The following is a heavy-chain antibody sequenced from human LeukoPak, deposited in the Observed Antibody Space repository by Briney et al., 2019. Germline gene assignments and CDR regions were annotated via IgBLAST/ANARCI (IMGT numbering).Heavy chain of an antibody. CDR3: ARGLDYGDYERFDY. J-gene: IGHJ4*02. Sequence: PGRSLRLSCAASGFTFSSYGMHWVRQAPGKGLEWVAVIWYDGSNKYYADSVKGRFTISRDNSKNTLYLQMNSLRAEDTAVHYCARGLDYGDYERFDYWGQGTLVTVSS. D-gene: IGHD4-17*01. CDR2: IWYDGSNK. CDR1: GFTFSSYG. V-gene: IGHV3-33*08.